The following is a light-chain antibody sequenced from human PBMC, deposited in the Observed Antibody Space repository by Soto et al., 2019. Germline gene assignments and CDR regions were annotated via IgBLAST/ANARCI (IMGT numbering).Light chain of an antibody. Sequence: AIRMTQSPSSFSASTGDRVTITCRASQGISSYLAWYQQKPGKAPKLLIYAASTLQSGVPSRFSGRGSGTDVTLTISCLQSEDFATYYCQHYYSYPLTFGGGTKVEIK. CDR1: QGISSY. V-gene: IGKV1-8*01. CDR3: QHYYSYPLT. J-gene: IGKJ4*01. CDR2: AAS.